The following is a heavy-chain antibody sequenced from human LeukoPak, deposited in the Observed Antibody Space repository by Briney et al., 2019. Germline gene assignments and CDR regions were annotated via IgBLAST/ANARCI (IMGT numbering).Heavy chain of an antibody. CDR1: GFTVSSNY. V-gene: IGHV3-66*01. D-gene: IGHD6-19*01. Sequence: GGSLRLSCAASGFTVSSNYMSWVRQAPGKGLEWVSVIYSGGSTYYADSVKGRFTISRDNSKNTMYLQMNSLSAEDRAFYYCAREGFSNGWYDYWGQGTLVTVSS. J-gene: IGHJ4*02. CDR3: AREGFSNGWYDY. CDR2: IYSGGST.